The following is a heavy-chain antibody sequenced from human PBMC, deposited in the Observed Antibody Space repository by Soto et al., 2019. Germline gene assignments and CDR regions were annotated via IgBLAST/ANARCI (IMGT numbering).Heavy chain of an antibody. CDR3: ARDRSGAYFDY. CDR1: GGSISSYY. Sequence: VSLTCTVSGGSISSYYWSWIRQPPGKGLEWIGYIYYSGSTNYNPSLTSRVTISVDTSKNQFSLKLSSVTAADTDVYYCARDRSGAYFDYWGQGTLVTVSS. CDR2: IYYSGST. V-gene: IGHV4-59*01. J-gene: IGHJ4*02.